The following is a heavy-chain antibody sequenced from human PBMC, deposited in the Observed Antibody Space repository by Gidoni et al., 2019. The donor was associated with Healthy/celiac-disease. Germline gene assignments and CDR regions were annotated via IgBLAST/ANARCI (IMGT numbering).Heavy chain of an antibody. J-gene: IGHJ4*02. D-gene: IGHD3-22*01. Sequence: VQLPESGPGLVKPSATLSLTCTFSGGSISSYYWSWIRQPPGKGLEWIGYIYYSGSTNYNPSLKSRVTISVDTSKNQFSLKLSSVTAADTAVYYWARGVWGSGYFDYWGQGTLVTVSS. V-gene: IGHV4-59*01. CDR1: GGSISSYY. CDR3: ARGVWGSGYFDY. CDR2: IYYSGST.